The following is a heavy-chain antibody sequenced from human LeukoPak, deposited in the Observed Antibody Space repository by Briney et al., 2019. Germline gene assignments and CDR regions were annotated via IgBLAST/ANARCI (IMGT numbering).Heavy chain of an antibody. CDR3: ARERATMIVVVTEYYFDY. J-gene: IGHJ4*02. V-gene: IGHV1-18*01. CDR1: GYTFTIYG. Sequence: GASVKVSCKASGYTFTIYGISWVRQAPGQGLEWMGWISSYNGNTNYAQKLQGRVTMTTDTSTSTAYMELRSLRSDDTAVYYCARERATMIVVVTEYYFDYWGQGTLVTVSS. CDR2: ISSYNGNT. D-gene: IGHD3-22*01.